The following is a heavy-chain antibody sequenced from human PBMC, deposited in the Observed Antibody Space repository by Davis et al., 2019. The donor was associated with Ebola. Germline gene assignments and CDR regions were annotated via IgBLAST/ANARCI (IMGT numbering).Heavy chain of an antibody. Sequence: GESLKISCAASGFTFSSYGMHWVRQAPGKGLEWVAFIRYDGSNKYYADSVKGRFTISRDNSKNTLYLQMNSLRAEDTAVYYCAKEWDRGYSGYSYGMDVWGQGTTVTVSS. V-gene: IGHV3-30*02. D-gene: IGHD5-12*01. J-gene: IGHJ6*02. CDR3: AKEWDRGYSGYSYGMDV. CDR2: IRYDGSNK. CDR1: GFTFSSYG.